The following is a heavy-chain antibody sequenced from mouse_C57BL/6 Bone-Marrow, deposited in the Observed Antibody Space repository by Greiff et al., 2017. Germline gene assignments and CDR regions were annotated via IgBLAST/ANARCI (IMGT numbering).Heavy chain of an antibody. J-gene: IGHJ4*01. V-gene: IGHV1-9*01. Sequence: QVQLQQSGAELMKPGASVKLSCKATGYTFPGYWIEWVQQRPGHGLEWIGEILPGSGSTNYNEKFKGKATLTADTSSNTTYMQLSSLTTEHSAVYYCARGGSIYYEYEGLYYYAMDYWGQGTSVTVSS. CDR3: ARGGSIYYEYEGLYYYAMDY. D-gene: IGHD2-4*01. CDR2: ILPGSGST. CDR1: GYTFPGYW.